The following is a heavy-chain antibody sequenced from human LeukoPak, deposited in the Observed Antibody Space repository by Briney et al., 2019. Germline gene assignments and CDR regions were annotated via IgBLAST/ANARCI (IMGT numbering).Heavy chain of an antibody. CDR1: GFTFSTYE. CDR3: ARGDVGTAMSLIDY. J-gene: IGHJ4*02. V-gene: IGHV3-48*03. D-gene: IGHD5-18*01. CDR2: VSSSGSTM. Sequence: GGSLRLSCAASGFTFSTYEMNWVRQAPGKGLEWVSYVSSSGSTMYYADSVKGRFTISRDNAKNSLDLQMNSLRAEDTAVYCCARGDVGTAMSLIDYWGQGTLVTVSS.